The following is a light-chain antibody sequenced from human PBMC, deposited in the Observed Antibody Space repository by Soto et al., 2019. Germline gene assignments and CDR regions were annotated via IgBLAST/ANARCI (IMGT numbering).Light chain of an antibody. CDR1: SSNIGAGYD. CDR2: GNS. CDR3: QSYDSSLSAHVV. Sequence: QLVLTQPPSVSGAPGQRVTISCTGSSSNIGAGYDVHWYQQLPGTASKLLIYGNSNRPSGVPDRFSGSKSGTSASLAITGLQAEDEADYYCQSYDSSLSAHVVFGGGTKVTVL. J-gene: IGLJ2*01. V-gene: IGLV1-40*01.